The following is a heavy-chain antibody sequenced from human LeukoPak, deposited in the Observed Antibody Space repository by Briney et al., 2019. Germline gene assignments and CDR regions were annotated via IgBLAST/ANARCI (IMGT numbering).Heavy chain of an antibody. J-gene: IGHJ3*02. CDR3: ARGDPYCGGDCPGAFDI. V-gene: IGHV4-34*01. CDR1: GGSFSGYY. Sequence: SETLSLTCAVYGGSFSGYYWSWIRQPPGKGLEWIGEINHSGSTNYNPSLKSRVTISVDTSKNQFSLKLSSETAADTAVYYCARGDPYCGGDCPGAFDIWGQGTMVTVSS. D-gene: IGHD2-21*02. CDR2: INHSGST.